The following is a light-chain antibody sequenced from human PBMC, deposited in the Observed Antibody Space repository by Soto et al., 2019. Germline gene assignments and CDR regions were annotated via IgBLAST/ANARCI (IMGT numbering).Light chain of an antibody. CDR2: TAS. CDR3: QQTYSGPLT. J-gene: IGKJ4*01. CDR1: QGISSY. V-gene: IGKV1-39*01. Sequence: IQLTQSPSSLSASVGDRVTITYRASQGISSYLAWYQQKPGKAPKVLIYTASSLQSGVPSRFSGIGSGTDFTLSISSLQPEDFATYYCQQTYSGPLTFGGGTKVDIK.